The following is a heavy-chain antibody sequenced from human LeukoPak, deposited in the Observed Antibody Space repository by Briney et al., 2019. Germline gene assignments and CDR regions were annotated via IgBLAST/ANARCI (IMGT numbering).Heavy chain of an antibody. CDR2: IYTSGST. CDR1: GGSISSGSYY. J-gene: IGHJ3*02. D-gene: IGHD6-13*01. Sequence: PSETLSLTCTVSGGSISSGSYYWSWIRQPAGKGLEWIGRIYTSGSTNYNPSLKSRVTISVDTSKNQFSLKLSSVTAADTAVYYCARDRQSGIAAAGTTLFDAFDIWGQGTMVTVSS. V-gene: IGHV4-61*02. CDR3: ARDRQSGIAAAGTTLFDAFDI.